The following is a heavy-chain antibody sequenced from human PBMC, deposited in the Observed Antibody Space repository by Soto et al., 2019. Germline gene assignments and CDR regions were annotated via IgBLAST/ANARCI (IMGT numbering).Heavy chain of an antibody. J-gene: IGHJ2*01. V-gene: IGHV3-33*01. CDR2: IWYDGSNK. CDR1: GFTFSSYG. D-gene: IGHD4-17*01. CDR3: ARDYGDFNLFGYFDL. Sequence: PGGSLRLSCAASGFTFSSYGMHWVRQAPGKGLEWVAVIWYDGSNKYYADSVKGRFTISRDNSKNTLYLQMNSLRAEDTAVYYCARDYGDFNLFGYFDLWGRGTLVTVSS.